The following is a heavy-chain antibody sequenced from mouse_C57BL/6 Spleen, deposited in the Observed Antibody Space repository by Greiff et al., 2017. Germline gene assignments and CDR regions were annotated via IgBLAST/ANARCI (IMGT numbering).Heavy chain of an antibody. V-gene: IGHV1-81*01. CDR2: IYPRSGNT. Sequence: QVQLQQSGAELARPGASVKLSCKASGYTFPSYGISWVKQRTGQGLEWIGEIYPRSGNTYYNEKFKGKATLTADKSSSTAYMELRSLTSEDSAVYFCARSSTTVVATTGYFDYWGQGTTLTVSS. CDR3: ARSSTTVVATTGYFDY. CDR1: GYTFPSYG. J-gene: IGHJ2*01. D-gene: IGHD1-1*01.